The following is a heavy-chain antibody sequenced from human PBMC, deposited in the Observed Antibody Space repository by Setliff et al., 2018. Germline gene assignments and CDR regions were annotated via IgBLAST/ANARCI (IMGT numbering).Heavy chain of an antibody. CDR2: IYHSGST. Sequence: LSLTCAVSGYSISSGYYWGWIRQPPGKGLEWIGSIYHSGSTYYNPSLKSRVTMSVDTSKNQFSLKLSSVTAADTAVYYCARTNYYDSSTYFNWFDPWGQGTLVTVPQ. CDR1: GYSISSGYY. CDR3: ARTNYYDSSTYFNWFDP. V-gene: IGHV4-38-2*01. D-gene: IGHD3-22*01. J-gene: IGHJ5*02.